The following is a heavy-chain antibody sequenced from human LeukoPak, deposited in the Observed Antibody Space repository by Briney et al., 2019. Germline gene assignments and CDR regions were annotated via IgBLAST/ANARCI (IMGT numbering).Heavy chain of an antibody. V-gene: IGHV4-59*01. CDR2: AYYSGTT. D-gene: IGHD3-16*01. CDR3: ARSDYYGLGSYNWFFDL. J-gene: IGHJ2*01. CDR1: GGYIGKFY. Sequence: SETLSLTCSVSGGYIGKFYWSWIRQSPGMGLEWIGYAYYSGTTRYSRSFRGRVSMSADDSRNLFSLRLRSVTAADTAVYYCARSDYYGLGSYNWFFDLWGRGTLVTVSS.